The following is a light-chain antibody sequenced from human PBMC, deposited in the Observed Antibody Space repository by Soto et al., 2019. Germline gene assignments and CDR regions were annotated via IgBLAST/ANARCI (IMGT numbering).Light chain of an antibody. CDR3: CSYAGSSTYV. CDR1: SSDVGGYKY. V-gene: IGLV2-23*01. Sequence: QSALTQPPSASGSPGQSVTISCTGSSSDVGGYKYVSWYQQYPGKAPKLMIYEGSKRPSGVSNRFSGSKSGNTASLTISGLQAEDEADYYCCSYAGSSTYVFGTGTKVTVL. J-gene: IGLJ1*01. CDR2: EGS.